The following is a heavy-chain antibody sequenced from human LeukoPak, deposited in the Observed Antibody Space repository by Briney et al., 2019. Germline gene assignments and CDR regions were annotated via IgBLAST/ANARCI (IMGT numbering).Heavy chain of an antibody. Sequence: GGSLRLSCAASGCTFSSYWMHWLRQAPGKGLVGVSRINSDWSSTGYADSVKGRFTISRDNAKNTLYLQMNSLRAEDTAVYYCAREDSSSYYFDYWGQGTLVTVSS. J-gene: IGHJ4*02. CDR3: AREDSSSYYFDY. V-gene: IGHV3-74*01. CDR1: GCTFSSYW. CDR2: INSDWSST. D-gene: IGHD6-6*01.